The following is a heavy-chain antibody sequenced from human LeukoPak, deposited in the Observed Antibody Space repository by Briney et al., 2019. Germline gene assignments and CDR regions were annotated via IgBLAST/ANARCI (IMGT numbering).Heavy chain of an antibody. CDR1: GGTFSSYA. CDR3: ARVVTDSSGYYFGYFDY. D-gene: IGHD3-22*01. Sequence: ASVKVSCKASGGTFSSYAISWVRQAPGQGLEWMGRIIPIFGTANYAQKFQGRVTITTDESTSTAYMELSSLRSEDTVVYYCARVVTDSSGYYFGYFDYWGQGTLVTVSS. J-gene: IGHJ4*02. V-gene: IGHV1-69*05. CDR2: IIPIFGTA.